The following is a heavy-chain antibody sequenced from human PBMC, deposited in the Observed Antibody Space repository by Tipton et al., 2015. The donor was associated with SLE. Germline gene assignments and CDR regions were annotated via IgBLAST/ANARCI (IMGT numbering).Heavy chain of an antibody. D-gene: IGHD1-26*01. CDR1: GGSISSYD. Sequence: TLSLTCAVSGGSISSYDWSWIRQPPGKGLEWIGYIYYSGSTNYNPSLKSRVTISLDTSKNHFSLKLSSVTAADTAVYYCARDSMGGPFDYWGQGTLVTVSS. V-gene: IGHV4-59*01. J-gene: IGHJ4*02. CDR2: IYYSGST. CDR3: ARDSMGGPFDY.